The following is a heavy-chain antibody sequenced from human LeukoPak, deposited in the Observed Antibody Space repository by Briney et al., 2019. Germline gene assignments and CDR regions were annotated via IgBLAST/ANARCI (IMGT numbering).Heavy chain of an antibody. CDR2: IKEDGSET. D-gene: IGHD5-24*01. Sequence: GESLRLSCAASGFTFKRYWMNWVRQVPGKGLECLANIKEDGSETYYADSVKGRFTISRDNPKNLLFLQINSLRVEDTAVYYCARETPRRGETRDGYRWGQGTLVTVSS. V-gene: IGHV3-7*01. J-gene: IGHJ4*02. CDR1: GFTFKRYW. CDR3: ARETPRRGETRDGYR.